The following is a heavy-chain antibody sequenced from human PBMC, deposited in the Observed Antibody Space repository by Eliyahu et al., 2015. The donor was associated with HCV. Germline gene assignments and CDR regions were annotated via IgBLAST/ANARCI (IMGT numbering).Heavy chain of an antibody. V-gene: IGHV5-10-1*03. J-gene: IGHJ6*02. CDR1: GYSFTSYW. CDR2: IDPSDSYT. CDR3: ARKLWFGAGAHYYGMDV. D-gene: IGHD3-10*01. Sequence: EVQLVQSGAEVKKPGESLRISCKGSGYSFTSYWISWVRQMPGKGLEWMGRIDPSDSYTNYSPSFQGHVTISADKSISTAYLQWSSLKASDTAMYYCARKLWFGAGAHYYGMDVWGQGTTVTVSS.